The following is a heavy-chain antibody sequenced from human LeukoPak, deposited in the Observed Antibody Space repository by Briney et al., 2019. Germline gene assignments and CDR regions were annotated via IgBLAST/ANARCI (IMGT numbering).Heavy chain of an antibody. J-gene: IGHJ3*02. V-gene: IGHV1-2*02. CDR3: ASRVGRAKEQRPPHDAFDI. Sequence: GASVKVSCKASGYTFTGYYMHWVRQAPGQGLEWMGWINPNSGGTNYAQKFQGRVTMTRDTSISTAYMELSRLRSDDTAVYYCASRVGRAKEQRPPHDAFDIWGQGTMVTVSS. D-gene: IGHD1-26*01. CDR1: GYTFTGYY. CDR2: INPNSGGT.